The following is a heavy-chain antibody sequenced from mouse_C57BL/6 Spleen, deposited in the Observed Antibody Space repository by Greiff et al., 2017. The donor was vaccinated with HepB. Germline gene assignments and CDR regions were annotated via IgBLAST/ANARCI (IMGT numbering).Heavy chain of an antibody. D-gene: IGHD1-1*01. V-gene: IGHV7-3*01. CDR2: IRNKANGYTT. CDR3: ARYTTVVGYYFDY. Sequence: EVQVVESGGGLVQPGGSLSLSCAASGFTFTDYYMSWVRQPPGKALEWLGFIRNKANGYTTEYSASVKGRFTISRDNSQRILYLQMNALRAEDSATYYCARYTTVVGYYFDYWGQGTTLIVSS. J-gene: IGHJ2*01. CDR1: GFTFTDYY.